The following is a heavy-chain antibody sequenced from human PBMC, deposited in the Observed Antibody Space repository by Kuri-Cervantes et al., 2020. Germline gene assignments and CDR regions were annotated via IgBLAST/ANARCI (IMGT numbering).Heavy chain of an antibody. CDR2: IIPIFGTA. CDR3: ARAYYDFWSGYYGYYYGMDV. V-gene: IGHV1-69*13. CDR1: GGTFGSYA. Sequence: SVKVSCKASGGTFGSYAISWVRQAPGQGLEWMGGIIPIFGTANYAQKFQGRVTITADESTSTAYMELSSLRSEDTAVYYCARAYYDFWSGYYGYYYGMDVWGQGTTVTVSS. D-gene: IGHD3-3*01. J-gene: IGHJ6*02.